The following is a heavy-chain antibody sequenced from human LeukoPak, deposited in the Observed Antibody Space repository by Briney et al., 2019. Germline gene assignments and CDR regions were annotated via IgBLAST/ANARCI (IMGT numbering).Heavy chain of an antibody. Sequence: PSETLSLTCAVYGGSFSGYYWSWVRQAPGKGLEWVSAISGSGGSTYYADSVKGRFTISRDNSKNTLYLQMNSLRAEDTAVYYCAKSDSGSYPLYYFDYWGQGTLVTVSS. V-gene: IGHV3-23*01. D-gene: IGHD1-26*01. CDR1: GGSFSGYY. CDR2: ISGSGGST. CDR3: AKSDSGSYPLYYFDY. J-gene: IGHJ4*02.